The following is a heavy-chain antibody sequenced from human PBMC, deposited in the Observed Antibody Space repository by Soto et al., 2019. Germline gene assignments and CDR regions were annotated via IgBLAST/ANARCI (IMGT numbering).Heavy chain of an antibody. CDR3: ARDMTVTTTSYYYYYGMDV. J-gene: IGHJ6*02. D-gene: IGHD4-17*01. V-gene: IGHV1-8*01. Sequence: GASVKVSFKASGYTFTSYDINWVRQATGQGLEWMGWMNPNSGNTGYAQKFQGRVTMTRNTSISTAYMDLSSLRSEDTAVYYCARDMTVTTTSYYYYYGMDVWGQGTTVTVSS. CDR1: GYTFTSYD. CDR2: MNPNSGNT.